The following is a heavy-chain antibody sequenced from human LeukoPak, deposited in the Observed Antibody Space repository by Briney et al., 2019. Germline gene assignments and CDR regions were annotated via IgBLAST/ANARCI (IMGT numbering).Heavy chain of an antibody. J-gene: IGHJ4*02. V-gene: IGHV1-24*01. CDR3: ATVSGQGVVLFFDY. Sequence: GASVKVSCKVSGYTLTELSMHWVRQAPGKGLEWMGGFDPEDGETIYAQKFQGRVTMTEDTSTDTAYMELSSLRSEDTAMYYCATVSGQGVVLFFDYWGQGTLVTVSS. D-gene: IGHD2-15*01. CDR2: FDPEDGET. CDR1: GYTLTELS.